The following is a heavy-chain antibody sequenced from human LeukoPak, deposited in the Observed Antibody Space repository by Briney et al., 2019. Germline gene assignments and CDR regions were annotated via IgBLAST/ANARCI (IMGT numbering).Heavy chain of an antibody. Sequence: GGSLRLSCAASGFTFSSYWMHWVRQAPGKGRVGVSRIYSEGISTSYADSVKGRFTISRDNAKNTLYLQMNSLKAEDTAIYYCAREGGSYSNYFDYWGQGTLVTVSS. CDR1: GFTFSSYW. V-gene: IGHV3-74*01. D-gene: IGHD1-26*01. J-gene: IGHJ4*02. CDR2: IYSEGIST. CDR3: AREGGSYSNYFDY.